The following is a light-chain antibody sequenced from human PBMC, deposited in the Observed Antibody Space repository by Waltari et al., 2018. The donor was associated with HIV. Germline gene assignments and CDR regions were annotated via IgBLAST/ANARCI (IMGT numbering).Light chain of an antibody. CDR2: KDT. CDR3: QSGDSSGTSVI. Sequence: SYELPQPPSVSVSSGQTARITCSGDTLPKQYGYWYQQKPGQAPVLVIYKDTERPSGIPERFLGSSSGTTATLTIRGVQAEDEADYYCQSGDSSGTSVIFGGGTKLAVL. J-gene: IGLJ2*01. CDR1: TLPKQY. V-gene: IGLV3-25*03.